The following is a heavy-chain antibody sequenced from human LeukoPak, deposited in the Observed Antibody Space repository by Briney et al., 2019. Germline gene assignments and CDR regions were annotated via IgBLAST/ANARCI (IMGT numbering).Heavy chain of an antibody. V-gene: IGHV3-74*01. CDR3: ARDFRYGMDV. Sequence: PGGSLRLSCAASGFTFSAFWMHWVRQAPGKGLVWVSRINSDDSRTTYADSVKGRFTISRDNAKNTLYLQMNSLRAEDTAVYYCARDFRYGMDVWGQGTTVTVSS. CDR2: INSDDSRT. CDR1: GFTFSAFW. J-gene: IGHJ6*02.